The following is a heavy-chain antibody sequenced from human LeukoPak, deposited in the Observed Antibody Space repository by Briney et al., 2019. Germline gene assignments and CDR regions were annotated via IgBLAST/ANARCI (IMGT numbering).Heavy chain of an antibody. CDR2: INPTGGST. CDR1: RYTFTGYY. CDR3: ARDNSVGDNAWWFDP. Sequence: ASVKVSCKASRYTFTGYYMLWVRQAPGQGLEWMGLINPTGGSTGYAQKFQGRVTMTRDMSTSTDYMELSSLRSEDTAIYYCARDNSVGDNAWWFDPWGQGTLVTVSS. V-gene: IGHV1-46*01. D-gene: IGHD1-26*01. J-gene: IGHJ5*02.